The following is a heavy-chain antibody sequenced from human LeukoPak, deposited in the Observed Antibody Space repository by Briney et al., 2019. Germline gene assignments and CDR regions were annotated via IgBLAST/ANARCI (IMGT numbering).Heavy chain of an antibody. CDR3: ACGVVVPAAF. D-gene: IGHD2-2*01. Sequence: SVKVSCXASARTLTSYAISWVRQAPGQGLEWMGGIIPIFGTAKYAQKFQGRVTFTSDESTSTAYMELSSRRCEDAPVYYGACGVVVPAAFWGTGTTVTVSS. CDR1: ARTLTSYA. J-gene: IGHJ6*04. CDR2: IIPIFGTA. V-gene: IGHV1-69*01.